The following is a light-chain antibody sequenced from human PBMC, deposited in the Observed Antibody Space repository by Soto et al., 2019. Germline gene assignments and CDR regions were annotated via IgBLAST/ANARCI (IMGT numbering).Light chain of an antibody. CDR2: KTS. CDR1: QSISSW. V-gene: IGKV1-5*03. J-gene: IGKJ1*01. CDR3: QQYHSYPWT. Sequence: DIQMTQSPSTLSASVGDRVTITCRASQSISSWLAWYQQKPGKAPKLLIYKTSSLESGVPSRFSGSGSGTEFTLTISSLQPDDFATYYCQQYHSYPWTFGQGTKVEI.